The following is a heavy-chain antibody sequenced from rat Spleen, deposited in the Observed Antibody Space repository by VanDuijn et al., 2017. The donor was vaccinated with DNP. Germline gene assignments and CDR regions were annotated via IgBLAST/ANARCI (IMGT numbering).Heavy chain of an antibody. CDR1: GFTFSDYN. D-gene: IGHD1-11*01. CDR2: FSYDGIST. CDR3: ARHLRRAPGFAY. V-gene: IGHV5-7*01. J-gene: IGHJ4*01. Sequence: EVQLVESGGGLVQPGRSLKLSCAASGFTFSDYNMAWVRQAPKKGLEWVATFSYDGISTYYRDSVKGRFTVSRDNARSTLYLQMDSLRSEDTATYYCARHLRRAPGFAYWGQGTSVTVSS.